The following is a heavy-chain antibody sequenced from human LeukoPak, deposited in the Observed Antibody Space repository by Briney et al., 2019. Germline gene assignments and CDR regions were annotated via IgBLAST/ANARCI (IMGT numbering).Heavy chain of an antibody. CDR1: GFTFSSYS. V-gene: IGHV3-48*01. CDR3: ARGGRWLQSSPFDY. Sequence: GGSLRLSCAASGFTFSSYSMTWVRQAPGKGLQWVSYISSSSVTIYYADSVTGRFTISRDNSKNTLYLQMNSLRAEDTAVYYCARGGRWLQSSPFDYWGQGTLVTVSS. CDR2: ISSSSVTI. J-gene: IGHJ4*02. D-gene: IGHD5-24*01.